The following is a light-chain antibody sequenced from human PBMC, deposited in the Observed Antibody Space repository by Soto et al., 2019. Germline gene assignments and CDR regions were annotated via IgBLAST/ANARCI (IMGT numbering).Light chain of an antibody. J-gene: IGLJ1*01. CDR1: SSDVGGYNY. CDR3: SSYTSSSPYV. V-gene: IGLV2-14*01. CDR2: EVS. Sequence: ALTQPASVSGSPGQSITISCTGTSSDVGGYNYVSWYQQHPGKAPKLMIYEVSNRPSGVSNRFSGSKSGNTASLTISGLQAEDEADYYCSSYTSSSPYVFGTGTKVTVL.